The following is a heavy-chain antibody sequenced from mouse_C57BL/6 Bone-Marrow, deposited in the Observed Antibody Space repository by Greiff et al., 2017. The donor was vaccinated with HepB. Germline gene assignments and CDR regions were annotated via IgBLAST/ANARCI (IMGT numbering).Heavy chain of an antibody. J-gene: IGHJ4*01. CDR2: IHPNSGST. D-gene: IGHD2-3*01. Sequence: QVQLQQPGAELVKPGASVKLSCKASGYTFTSYWMHWVKQRPGQGLEWIGMIHPNSGSTNYNEKFKSKATLTVDKSSSTAYMQLSSLTSEDSALYDCTRQDDGYYPYAMDFWCQETSVTV. V-gene: IGHV1-64*01. CDR3: TRQDDGYYPYAMDF. CDR1: GYTFTSYW.